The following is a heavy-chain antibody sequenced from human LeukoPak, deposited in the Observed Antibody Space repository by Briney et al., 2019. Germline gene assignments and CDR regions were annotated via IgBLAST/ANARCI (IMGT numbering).Heavy chain of an antibody. D-gene: IGHD3-10*01. CDR1: GYTFTSYD. CDR3: ARGNRWFGDMDY. J-gene: IGHJ4*02. CDR2: MNSNSGNT. Sequence: ASVKVSCKASGYTFTSYDINWVRQATGQGLEWMGWMNSNSGNTGYAQKFQGRVTITRNTSISTAYMELSSLTSEDTAVYYCARGNRWFGDMDYWGQGTLVTVS. V-gene: IGHV1-8*03.